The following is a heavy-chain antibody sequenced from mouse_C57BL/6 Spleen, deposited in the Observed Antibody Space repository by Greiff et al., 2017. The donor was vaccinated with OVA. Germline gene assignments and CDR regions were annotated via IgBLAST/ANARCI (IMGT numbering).Heavy chain of an antibody. V-gene: IGHV1-72*01. Sequence: QVHVKQPGAELVKPGASVKLSCKASGYTFTSYWMHWVKQRPGRGLEWIGRIDPNSGGTKYNEKFKGKATLTVDKPSSTAYMQLSSLTSQDSAVYYCARSLITTVVATFDYAMDYWGQGTSVTVSS. CDR2: IDPNSGGT. CDR1: GYTFTSYW. CDR3: ARSLITTVVATFDYAMDY. J-gene: IGHJ4*01. D-gene: IGHD1-1*01.